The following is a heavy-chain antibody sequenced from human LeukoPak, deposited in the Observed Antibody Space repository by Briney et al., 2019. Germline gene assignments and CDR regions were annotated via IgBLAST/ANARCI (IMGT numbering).Heavy chain of an antibody. J-gene: IGHJ4*02. CDR2: IYYSGTT. V-gene: IGHV4-39*07. D-gene: IGHD3-10*01. Sequence: SETLSPTCTVSGGSISSGSHYWGWIRQPPGKGLEWIGSIYYSGTTYYNPSLKSRVTISLDTSKNQFSLKLSSVTAADTAVYYCARITSAFCDQWGQGILVTVSS. CDR3: ARITSAFCDQ. CDR1: GGSISSGSHY.